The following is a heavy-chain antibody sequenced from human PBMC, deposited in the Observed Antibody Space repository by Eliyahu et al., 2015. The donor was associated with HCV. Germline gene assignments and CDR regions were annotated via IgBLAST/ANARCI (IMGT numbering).Heavy chain of an antibody. CDR1: GFTFDDYA. J-gene: IGHJ5*02. CDR2: ISWNSGSI. V-gene: IGHV3-9*01. CDR3: AKDSYNRVRGELVNP. Sequence: EVQLVESGGGLVQPGRSLRISCAASGFTFDDYAMHWVRQAPGKGLXWVSGISWNSGSIGYADSVKGRFTISRDNAKNSLYLQMNSLRAEDTALYYCAKDSYNRVRGELVNPWGQGTLVTVSS. D-gene: IGHD1-14*01.